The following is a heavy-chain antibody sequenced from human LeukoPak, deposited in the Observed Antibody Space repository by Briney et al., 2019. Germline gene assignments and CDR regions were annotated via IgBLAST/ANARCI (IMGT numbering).Heavy chain of an antibody. CDR3: ARDQQWLITGEDFFDI. Sequence: GASVKVSCKASGYTFTSYGISWVRQAPGQGLEWMGWISAYNGNTNYAQKFQGRITMTGDTSTSTVYMELSSLRSEDTAVYYCARDQQWLITGEDFFDIWGQGTMVTVSS. D-gene: IGHD6-19*01. CDR1: GYTFTSYG. CDR2: ISAYNGNT. V-gene: IGHV1-18*01. J-gene: IGHJ3*02.